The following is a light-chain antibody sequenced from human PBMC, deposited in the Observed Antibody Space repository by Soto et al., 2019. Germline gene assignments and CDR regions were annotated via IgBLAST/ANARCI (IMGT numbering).Light chain of an antibody. Sequence: IQMTQSPPSLAASVGDRVTITCQASQDLTNYSNWYQQKPGEAPKLLIYDTITLEEGVPTRFSGGGSGTDFTFTINGLQPEDAAIYSCQQYVNLPYTFGQGTKLEIK. V-gene: IGKV1-33*01. J-gene: IGKJ2*01. CDR3: QQYVNLPYT. CDR1: QDLTNY. CDR2: DTI.